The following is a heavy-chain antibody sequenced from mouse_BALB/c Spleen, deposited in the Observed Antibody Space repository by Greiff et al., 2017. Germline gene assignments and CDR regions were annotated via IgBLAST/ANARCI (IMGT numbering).Heavy chain of an antibody. CDR3: ARTLLWYIFDY. Sequence: QVQLQQSGAELAKPGASVKMSCKASGYTFTSYWMHWVKQRPGQGLEWIGYINPSTGYTEYNQKFKDKATLTADKSSSTAYMQLSSLTSEDSAVYYCARTLLWYIFDYWGQGTTLTVSS. V-gene: IGHV1-7*01. J-gene: IGHJ2*01. D-gene: IGHD2-1*01. CDR2: INPSTGYT. CDR1: GYTFTSYW.